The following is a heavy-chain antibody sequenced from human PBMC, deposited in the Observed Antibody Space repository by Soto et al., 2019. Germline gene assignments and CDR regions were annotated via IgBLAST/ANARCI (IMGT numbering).Heavy chain of an antibody. V-gene: IGHV2-70*01. Sequence: ESGPTLVNPTQTLTLTCTFSGFSLGTSGMCVSWIRQPPGKALEWLALIDWDDDKYYSTSLKTRLTISKDTSKNQVVLTMTNMDPVDTATYYCARTLRDGYNEPFDYWGQGTLVTVSS. CDR3: ARTLRDGYNEPFDY. J-gene: IGHJ4*02. CDR2: IDWDDDK. CDR1: GFSLGTSGMC. D-gene: IGHD5-12*01.